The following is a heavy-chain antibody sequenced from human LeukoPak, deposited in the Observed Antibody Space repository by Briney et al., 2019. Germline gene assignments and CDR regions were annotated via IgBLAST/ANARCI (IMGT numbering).Heavy chain of an antibody. CDR3: AREIPEGGMDV. J-gene: IGHJ6*02. V-gene: IGHV4-34*01. CDR2: INHSGST. Sequence: SETLSLTCAVYGGSFSGYYWSWIRQPPGKGLEWIGEINHSGSTNCNPSLKSRVTISVDTSKNQFSLKLSSVTAADTAVYYCAREIPEGGMDVWGQGTTVTVAS. CDR1: GGSFSGYY.